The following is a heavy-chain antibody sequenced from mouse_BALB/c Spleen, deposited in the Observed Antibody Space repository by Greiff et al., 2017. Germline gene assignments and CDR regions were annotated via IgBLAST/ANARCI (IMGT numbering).Heavy chain of an antibody. Sequence: EVQRVESGAELVKPGASVKLSCTASGFNIKDTYMHWVKQRPEQGLEWIGRIDPANGNTKYDPKFQGKATITADTSSNTAYLQLSSLTSEDTAVYYCARSGTAWFAYWGQGTLVTVSA. V-gene: IGHV14-3*02. D-gene: IGHD3-3*01. CDR1: GFNIKDTY. J-gene: IGHJ3*01. CDR3: ARSGTAWFAY. CDR2: IDPANGNT.